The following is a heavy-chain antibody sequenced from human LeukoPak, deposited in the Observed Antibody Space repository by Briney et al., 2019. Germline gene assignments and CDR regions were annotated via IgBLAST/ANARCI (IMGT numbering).Heavy chain of an antibody. CDR3: ARARYGDPPGDAFDI. CDR2: ISSSSSDI. J-gene: IGHJ3*02. D-gene: IGHD4-17*01. V-gene: IGHV3-21*01. CDR1: GFTFSSYS. Sequence: PGGSLRLSCAASGFTFSSYSMNWVRQAPGKGLEWVSSISSSSSDIYYADSVKGRFTISRDNAKNSLYLQMNSLRAEDTAVYYCARARYGDPPGDAFDIWSQGTMVTVSS.